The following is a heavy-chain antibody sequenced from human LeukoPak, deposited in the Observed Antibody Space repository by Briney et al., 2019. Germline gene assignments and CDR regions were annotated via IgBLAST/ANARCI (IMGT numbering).Heavy chain of an antibody. D-gene: IGHD1-26*01. CDR3: ARDRSSGSYTFDY. V-gene: IGHV1-2*02. Sequence: GASVKVSCKASGYTFTCYYMHWVRQAPGQGLEWMGWINPNSGGTNYAQKFQGRVTMTRDTSISTAYMELSRLRSDDTAVYYCARDRSSGSYTFDYWGQGTLVTVSS. CDR1: GYTFTCYY. CDR2: INPNSGGT. J-gene: IGHJ4*02.